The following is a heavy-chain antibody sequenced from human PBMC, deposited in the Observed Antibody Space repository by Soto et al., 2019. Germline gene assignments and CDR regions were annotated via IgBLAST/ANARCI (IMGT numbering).Heavy chain of an antibody. CDR2: IYYSGST. J-gene: IGHJ5*02. CDR3: ARAEIGYCSSTSCYNWFDP. CDR1: GGSISSGDYY. V-gene: IGHV4-30-4*01. Sequence: QVQLQESGPGLVKPSQTLSLTCTVSGGSISSGDYYWSWIRQPPGKGLEWIGYIYYSGSTYYNPSLKSRVTISVDTSKNQCSQKRSSGTAADTAVYYCARAEIGYCSSTSCYNWFDPWGQGTLVTVSS. D-gene: IGHD2-2*01.